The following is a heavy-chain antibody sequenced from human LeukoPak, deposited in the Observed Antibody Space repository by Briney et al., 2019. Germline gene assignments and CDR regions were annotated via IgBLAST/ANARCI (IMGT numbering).Heavy chain of an antibody. V-gene: IGHV3-74*01. CDR3: GRGGLTATFDY. CDR2: LYDDGRKI. Sequence: QPGGSLRLSCAASGFTFSAYWMHWARQAPGQRLVWFSRLYDDGRKIDYAASVKGRFTISRDNAKNTLYLQMISLRPEDTAVYYCGRGGLTATFDYWGPGTLVTVSS. CDR1: GFTFSAYW. D-gene: IGHD2-21*02. J-gene: IGHJ4*02.